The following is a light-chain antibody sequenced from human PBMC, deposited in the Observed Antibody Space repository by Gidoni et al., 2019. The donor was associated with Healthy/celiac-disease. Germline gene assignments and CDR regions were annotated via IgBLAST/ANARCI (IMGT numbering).Light chain of an antibody. CDR3: QSYDSSLRGRV. CDR2: GNN. Sequence: QSVLTQPPSVSGAPGQRVPISCTGSSSNIGAGYDVHWYQQLPGTAPKLLIYGNNNRPSGVPVRFSVSKSSTSASLAIAGLQAEDEADYYCQSYDSSLRGRVFGGGTKLTVL. J-gene: IGLJ2*01. CDR1: SSNIGAGYD. V-gene: IGLV1-40*01.